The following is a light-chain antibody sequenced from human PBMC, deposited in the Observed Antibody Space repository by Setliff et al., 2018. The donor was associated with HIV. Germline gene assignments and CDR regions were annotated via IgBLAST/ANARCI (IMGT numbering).Light chain of an antibody. J-gene: IGLJ1*01. CDR2: DVS. V-gene: IGLV2-14*03. Sequence: QSVLTQPASVSGSPGQSITISCTGTSSDVGGYNYVTWYQQHPGKAPKVMIYDVSNRPSGVSIRFSGSKSGNTASLTISGLQAEDEADYYCNSFTGSSTYVFGTGTKVTV. CDR1: SSDVGGYNY. CDR3: NSFTGSSTYV.